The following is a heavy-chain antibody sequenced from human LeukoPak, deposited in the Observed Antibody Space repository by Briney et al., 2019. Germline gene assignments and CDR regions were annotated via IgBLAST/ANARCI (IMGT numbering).Heavy chain of an antibody. Sequence: GGSLSLSRAASGFTFSSYGMHWVRQAPGKGLEWVAFIRYDGSNKYYADSVKGRFTISRDNSKNTLYLQMNSLRAEDTAVYYCAKTLSSYGGPDYWRQGSLVTVSS. D-gene: IGHD4-23*01. V-gene: IGHV3-30*02. CDR1: GFTFSSYG. J-gene: IGHJ4*02. CDR2: IRYDGSNK. CDR3: AKTLSSYGGPDY.